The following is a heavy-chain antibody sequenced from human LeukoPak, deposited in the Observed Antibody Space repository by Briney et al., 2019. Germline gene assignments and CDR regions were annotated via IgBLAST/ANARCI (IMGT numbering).Heavy chain of an antibody. CDR1: GGSISSITYY. V-gene: IGHV4-39*07. CDR2: INHSGST. D-gene: IGHD3-3*01. CDR3: ARGSWSGYYRGRTFCFDY. J-gene: IGHJ4*02. Sequence: SETLSLTCTVSGGSISSITYYWSWIRQPPGKGLEWIGEINHSGSTNYNPSLKSRVTISVDTSKNQFSLKLSSVTAADTAVYYCARGSWSGYYRGRTFCFDYWGQGTLVTVSS.